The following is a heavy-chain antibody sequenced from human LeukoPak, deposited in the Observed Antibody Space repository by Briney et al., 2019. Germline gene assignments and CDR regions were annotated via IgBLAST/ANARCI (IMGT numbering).Heavy chain of an antibody. Sequence: PSETLSLTCAVSGGSISGGGYSWSWIRQPPGKGLEWIGYIYHSGSTYYNPPLKSRVTISVDRSKNQFSLKLSSVTAADTAVYYCARVDDIGFDPWGQGTLVTVSS. CDR1: GGSISGGGYS. V-gene: IGHV4-30-2*01. J-gene: IGHJ5*02. CDR3: ARVDDIGFDP. D-gene: IGHD3-9*01. CDR2: IYHSGST.